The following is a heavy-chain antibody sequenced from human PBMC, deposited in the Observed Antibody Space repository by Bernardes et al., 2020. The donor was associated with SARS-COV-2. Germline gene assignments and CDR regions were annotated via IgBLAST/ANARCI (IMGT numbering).Heavy chain of an antibody. CDR3: ASPGKYCSSTSCQSWFDP. Sequence: SVKVSCKASGGTFSSYAISWVRQAPGQGLEWMGGIIPIFGTANYAQKFQGRVTITADESTSTAYMELSSLRSEDTAVYYCASPGKYCSSTSCQSWFDPWGQGTLVTVSS. CDR1: GGTFSSYA. CDR2: IIPIFGTA. J-gene: IGHJ5*02. V-gene: IGHV1-69*13. D-gene: IGHD2-2*01.